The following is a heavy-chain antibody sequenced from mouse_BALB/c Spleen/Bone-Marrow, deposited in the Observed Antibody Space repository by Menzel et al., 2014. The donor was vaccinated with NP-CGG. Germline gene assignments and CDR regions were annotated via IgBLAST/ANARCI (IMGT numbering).Heavy chain of an antibody. Sequence: EVQLVESGPGLVKPSQTVSLTCTVTGISITTGNYRWSWIRQFPGNKLEWIGYIYYSGTITHNPSLTSRTTITRDTSKNQFFLEMNSLTAEDTATYYCARYLGAYFDYWGQGTTLTVSS. CDR2: IYYSGTI. CDR3: ARYLGAYFDY. V-gene: IGHV3-5*02. D-gene: IGHD1-1*01. CDR1: GISITTGNYR. J-gene: IGHJ2*01.